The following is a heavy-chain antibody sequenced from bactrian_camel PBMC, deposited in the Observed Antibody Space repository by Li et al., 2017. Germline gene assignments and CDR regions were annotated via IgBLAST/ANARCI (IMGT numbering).Heavy chain of an antibody. CDR1: GFTDPSYC. V-gene: IGHV3S55*01. CDR2: VGGDGKT. Sequence: HVQLVESGGGSVQAGGSLTLSCSASGFTDPSYCVGWFRQAPGKEREGIALVGGDGKTKYADSVKGRFTMSQDRAKNTVYLQMENLESGDTALYYCAYDRLKCLTGSPWDDYHTYGQGTQVTVS. J-gene: IGHJ4*01. D-gene: IGHD7*01.